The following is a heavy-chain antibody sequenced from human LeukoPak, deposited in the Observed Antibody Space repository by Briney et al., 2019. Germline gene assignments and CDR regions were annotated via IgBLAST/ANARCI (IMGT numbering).Heavy chain of an antibody. CDR3: ANQPSLSSITDY. CDR1: GFTFSSYA. CDR2: ISGHGGNT. V-gene: IGHV3-23*01. J-gene: IGHJ4*02. D-gene: IGHD1-14*01. Sequence: GGSLRLSCAASGFTFSSYAMNWVRQALGKGLEWVSGISGHGGNTYYADSVRGRFTISRDNAKNTLYLQMNSLGAEDMAVYYRANQPSLSSITDYWGQGTLVTVSS.